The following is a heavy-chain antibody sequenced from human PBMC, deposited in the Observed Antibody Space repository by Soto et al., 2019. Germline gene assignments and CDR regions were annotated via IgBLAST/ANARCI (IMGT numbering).Heavy chain of an antibody. D-gene: IGHD5-18*01. Sequence: GSLRLSCAASGFTFSSYWMHWVRQAPGKGLVWVSRINSDGSSTSYADSVKGRFTISRDNAKNTLYLQMNSLRAEDTAVYYCARGSYGPYYYYYGMDVWGQGTTVTVSS. V-gene: IGHV3-74*01. CDR3: ARGSYGPYYYYYGMDV. J-gene: IGHJ6*02. CDR1: GFTFSSYW. CDR2: INSDGSST.